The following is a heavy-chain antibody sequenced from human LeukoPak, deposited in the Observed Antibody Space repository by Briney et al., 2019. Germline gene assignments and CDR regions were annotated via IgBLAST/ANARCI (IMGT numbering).Heavy chain of an antibody. Sequence: SETLSLTCTVSGGSISSYYWSWIRQPAGKGLEWIGRIYTSGSTNYNPSLKSRVTISVDTSKNQFSLNLSSVTASDTAMYYCARGYDILTPNWFDPWGQGTLVTVSS. J-gene: IGHJ5*02. D-gene: IGHD3-9*01. CDR3: ARGYDILTPNWFDP. V-gene: IGHV4-4*07. CDR1: GGSISSYY. CDR2: IYTSGST.